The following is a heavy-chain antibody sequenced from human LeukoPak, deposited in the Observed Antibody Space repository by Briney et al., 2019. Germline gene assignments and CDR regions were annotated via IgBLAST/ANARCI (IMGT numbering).Heavy chain of an antibody. CDR1: GFSFSRRG. D-gene: IGHD6-19*01. Sequence: GGSLRLSCVTSGFSFSRRGMHWVRQAPGKGLEWLTLIWYDGHTKFYADSVKGRFTVSRDNSKNTLYLQMDNLRDEDTAVYYCAREWGRIAVAGGPGYWGQGTLVTVSS. CDR3: AREWGRIAVAGGPGY. V-gene: IGHV3-33*08. J-gene: IGHJ4*02. CDR2: IWYDGHTK.